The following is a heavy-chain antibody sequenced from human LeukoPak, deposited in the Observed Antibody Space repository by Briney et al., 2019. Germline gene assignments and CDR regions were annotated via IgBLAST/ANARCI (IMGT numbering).Heavy chain of an antibody. CDR2: INPNSGGT. D-gene: IGHD3-10*01. V-gene: IGHV1-2*02. CDR1: GYTFTGYY. J-gene: IGHJ4*02. CDR3: ARDHQVLLWFGELSTFDF. Sequence: ASVKVSCKTSGYTFTGYYMHWVRQAPGQGLEWMGWINPNSGGTNYTQKFQGRVTMIGDTSISTAYMELSRLRSDDTAVYYCARDHQVLLWFGELSTFDFWGQGTLVTVSS.